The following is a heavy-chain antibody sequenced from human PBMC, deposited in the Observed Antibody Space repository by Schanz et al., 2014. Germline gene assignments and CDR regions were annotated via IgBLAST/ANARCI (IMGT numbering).Heavy chain of an antibody. CDR1: GFNFHYYG. CDR2: IQLDGSEI. CDR3: GRRGRQQVAPQDYHYGMDV. V-gene: IGHV3-30*02. D-gene: IGHD6-13*01. Sequence: QVLLVESGGGVVQPGGSLRVSCAASGFNFHYYGMHWVRQAPGKGPEWVAFIQLDGSEIYYTDSVKGRFTVSRDNPRNILYLEMNSLRPEDTAVYYCGRRGRQQVAPQDYHYGMDVWGQGTTVSVSS. J-gene: IGHJ6*02.